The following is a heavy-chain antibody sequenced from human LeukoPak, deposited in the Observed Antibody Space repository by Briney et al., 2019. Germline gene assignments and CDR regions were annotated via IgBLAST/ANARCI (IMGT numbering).Heavy chain of an antibody. CDR1: GFTFSSYG. V-gene: IGHV3-33*01. J-gene: IGHJ4*02. Sequence: PGGSLRLSCAASGFTFSSYGMHWVRQAPGKGLERVSLVWYDGSKKYYADSVKGRFTISRDNSKNTLYLQMNSLRAEDTAVYYCARVYCSGNSCYGPFDYWGPGVLVTVSS. CDR3: ARVYCSGNSCYGPFDY. CDR2: VWYDGSKK. D-gene: IGHD2-15*01.